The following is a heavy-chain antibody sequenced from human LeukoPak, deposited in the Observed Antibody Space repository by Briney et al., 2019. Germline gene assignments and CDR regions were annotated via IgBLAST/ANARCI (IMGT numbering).Heavy chain of an antibody. CDR2: ISGSGGST. Sequence: GGSLRLSCAASGFTFSSYRMSWVRQAPGKGLEWVSGISGSGGSTYYADSVKGRFTISRDNPKNTLYLQMNSLRAEDTAVYYCVKETVDPYYYGIDVWGQGTTVAVSS. J-gene: IGHJ6*02. CDR1: GFTFSSYR. D-gene: IGHD5-12*01. CDR3: VKETVDPYYYGIDV. V-gene: IGHV3-23*01.